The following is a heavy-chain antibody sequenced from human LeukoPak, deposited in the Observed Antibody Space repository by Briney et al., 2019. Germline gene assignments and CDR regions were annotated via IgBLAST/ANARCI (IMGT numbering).Heavy chain of an antibody. J-gene: IGHJ4*02. V-gene: IGHV3-30*02. CDR1: GFTLRGYG. CDR3: AREVTD. D-gene: IGHD2-21*02. CDR2: IQYDGTNK. Sequence: GGPLRFSCAAPGFTLRGYGINWVPEAPGKGLEWVAFIQYDGTNKYYADSVKGRFTISRDNSKNTLYLQMNSLRAEDTAVYYCAREVTDWGQGTLVSVSS.